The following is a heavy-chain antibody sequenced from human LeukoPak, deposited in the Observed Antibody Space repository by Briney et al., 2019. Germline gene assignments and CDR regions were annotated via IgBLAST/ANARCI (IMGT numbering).Heavy chain of an antibody. CDR3: AFARAGILAAAFDY. D-gene: IGHD6-13*01. CDR1: GFTFSSYA. CDR2: IVGSGADT. V-gene: IGHV3-23*01. Sequence: GGSLRISCAVSGFTFSSYAMTWVRRAPGKGLEWVSGIVGSGADTYYADSVKGRFTISRDNSKDTLYLQMNSLRPEDTAVYYCAFARAGILAAAFDYWGQGTLVTVSS. J-gene: IGHJ4*02.